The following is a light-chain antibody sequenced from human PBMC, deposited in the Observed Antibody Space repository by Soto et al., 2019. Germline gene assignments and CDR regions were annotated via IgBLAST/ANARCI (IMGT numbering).Light chain of an antibody. J-gene: IGKJ2*01. Sequence: DIQLTQSRSSLSACVGDRVTITCLASQGISNYLVWYQQKPGKVPKLLIYAASTLQSGVPSRFSGSGSGTEFTLTISSLQSEDFALYYCQQYSQWPLYTFGQGTKVDI. V-gene: IGKV1-27*01. CDR1: QGISNY. CDR3: QQYSQWPLYT. CDR2: AAS.